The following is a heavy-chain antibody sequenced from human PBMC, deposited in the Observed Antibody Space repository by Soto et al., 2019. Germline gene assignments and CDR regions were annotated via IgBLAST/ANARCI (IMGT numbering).Heavy chain of an antibody. CDR2: MSFDGSRQ. D-gene: IGHD1-1*01. CDR3: VKAGTMAGTGTTPRSFDI. Sequence: RLALRPSCATSPVILPAQVMHWLREPPGDGQDWLRGMSFDGSRQYYEESVKGRFTISRDNSKNTLYLQMDSLRAEDTAVYFCVKAGTMAGTGTTPRSFDIWGRGTMVTVSS. V-gene: IGHV3-30*18. CDR1: PVILPAQV. J-gene: IGHJ3*02.